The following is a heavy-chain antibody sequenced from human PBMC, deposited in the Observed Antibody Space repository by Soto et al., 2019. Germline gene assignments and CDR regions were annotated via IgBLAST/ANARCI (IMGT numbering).Heavy chain of an antibody. D-gene: IGHD6-19*01. J-gene: IGHJ4*01. V-gene: IGHV1-58*01. CDR2: IVVGSGNT. CDR1: GFTLTSSA. Sequence: SVKVSFKASGFTLTSSAVQWVRQARGQRLEWIGWIVVGSGNTNCAQKFQERVTITRDMSTSTAYMQLSSLRSEDTAVYYCAEHSGGPLDYWGHGTLVTVSS. CDR3: AEHSGGPLDY.